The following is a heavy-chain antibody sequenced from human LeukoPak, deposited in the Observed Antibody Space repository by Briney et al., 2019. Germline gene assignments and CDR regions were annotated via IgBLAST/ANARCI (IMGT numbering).Heavy chain of an antibody. CDR1: GFTFSDNA. CDR2: ISYDGSNK. CDR3: ARSRYSGSHSDY. V-gene: IGHV3-30-3*01. J-gene: IGHJ4*02. D-gene: IGHD1-26*01. Sequence: GGSLRLSCAASGFTFSDNAMHWVRQAPGKGLEWVAVISYDGSNKYYADSVKGRFTISRDNSKNTLYLQVNSLRAEDTAVYYCARSRYSGSHSDYWGQGTLVTVSS.